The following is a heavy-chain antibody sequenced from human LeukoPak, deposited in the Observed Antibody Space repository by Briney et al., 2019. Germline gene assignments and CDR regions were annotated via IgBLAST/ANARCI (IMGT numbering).Heavy chain of an antibody. Sequence: SETLSLTCIVSVASISNYYWSWVRQPAGKGLEWIGRIYISGINNYNPSLKSRVTISVDKSKNRFSLNLGSVTAADTAIYYCAGGGGGGYDFDLWGQGILVTVSS. CDR3: AGGGGGGYDFDL. CDR2: IYISGIN. V-gene: IGHV4-4*07. J-gene: IGHJ5*02. D-gene: IGHD5-12*01. CDR1: VASISNYY.